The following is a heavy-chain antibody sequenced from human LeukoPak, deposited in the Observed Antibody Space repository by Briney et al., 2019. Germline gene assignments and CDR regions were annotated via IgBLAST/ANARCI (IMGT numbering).Heavy chain of an antibody. Sequence: GGSLRLSCAASGFTFNTYTMNWVRQAPGKGLEWVSSISSGTGYIYYADSVKGRFTISRDNAKNSLYLKMNSLRAEDTAVYYCARDPTSSWETSFDIWGQGTMVTVS. J-gene: IGHJ3*02. V-gene: IGHV3-21*01. CDR2: ISSGTGYI. D-gene: IGHD1-26*01. CDR1: GFTFNTYT. CDR3: ARDPTSSWETSFDI.